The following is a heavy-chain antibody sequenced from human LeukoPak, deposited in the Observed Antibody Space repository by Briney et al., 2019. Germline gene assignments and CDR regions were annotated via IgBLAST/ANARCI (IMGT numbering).Heavy chain of an antibody. J-gene: IGHJ2*01. CDR3: ARPTIYSPRNWYFDL. Sequence: SETLSLTCTVSGDSISVGYYWGWIRQPPGKGLEWIGGIYHRGSTDYNRSLKSRVTSSVDRSYTQLSLRLNSVTAADTASSYCARPTIYSPRNWYFDLWGRGILVTVSS. D-gene: IGHD4-11*01. CDR1: GDSISVGYY. V-gene: IGHV4-38-2*02. CDR2: IYHRGST.